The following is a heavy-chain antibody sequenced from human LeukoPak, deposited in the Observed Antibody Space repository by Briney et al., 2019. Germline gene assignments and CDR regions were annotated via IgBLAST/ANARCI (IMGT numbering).Heavy chain of an antibody. V-gene: IGHV4-39*07. CDR2: IYYSGST. CDR3: ARGGDYYDSSGYFY. CDR1: GGSISSSSHY. Sequence: SETLSLTCTVSGGSISSSSHYWGWIRQPPGKGLEWIGSIYYSGSTYYNPSLKSRVTISVDTSKNQFSLKLSSVTAADTAVYYCARGGDYYDSSGYFYWGQGTLVTVSS. D-gene: IGHD3-22*01. J-gene: IGHJ4*02.